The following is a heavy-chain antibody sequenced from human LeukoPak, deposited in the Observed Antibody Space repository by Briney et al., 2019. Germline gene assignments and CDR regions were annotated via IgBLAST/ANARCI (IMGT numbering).Heavy chain of an antibody. CDR1: GFTVSSNY. D-gene: IGHD3-22*01. Sequence: GGSLRLSCAASGFTVSSNYMSWVSQAPGKGLEWVSVIYSGGSTYYADSVKGRFTISRDNSKNTLYLQMNSLRAEDTAVYYCARKLGYYDSSGSRAFDIWGQGTMVTVSS. V-gene: IGHV3-53*01. J-gene: IGHJ3*02. CDR2: IYSGGST. CDR3: ARKLGYYDSSGSRAFDI.